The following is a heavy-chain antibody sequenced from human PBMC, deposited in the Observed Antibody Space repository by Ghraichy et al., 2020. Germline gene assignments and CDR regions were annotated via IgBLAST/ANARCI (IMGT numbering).Heavy chain of an antibody. J-gene: IGHJ4*02. V-gene: IGHV4-38-2*01. Sequence: SQTLSLTCAVSGYSISSGYYWGWIRQPPGKGLEWIGSIYHSGSTYYNPSLKSRVTISVDTSKNQFSLKLSSVTAADTAVYYCASTRMGRDTIFGVVTAPDYWGQGTLVTVSS. D-gene: IGHD3-3*01. CDR3: ASTRMGRDTIFGVVTAPDY. CDR2: IYHSGST. CDR1: GYSISSGYY.